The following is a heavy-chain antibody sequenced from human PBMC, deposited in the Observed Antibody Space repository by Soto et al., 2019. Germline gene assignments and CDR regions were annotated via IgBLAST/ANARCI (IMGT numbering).Heavy chain of an antibody. J-gene: IGHJ6*02. D-gene: IGHD3-10*01. CDR2: IYYSGYT. CDR3: ARDLRFRGFYGMDV. Sequence: PSETLSLTCSVSGGSITSHYCSWFRQPPGKGLEWIGSIYYSGYTYYNPSLKSRVTISVDTSKNQFSLKLSSVTAADTAVYYCARDLRFRGFYGMDVSGQGTTVTVSS. CDR1: GGSITSHY. V-gene: IGHV4-39*07.